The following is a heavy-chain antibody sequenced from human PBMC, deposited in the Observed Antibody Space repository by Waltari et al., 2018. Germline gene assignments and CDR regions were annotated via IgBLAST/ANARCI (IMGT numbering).Heavy chain of an antibody. CDR3: AKGAAVPH. CDR2: ISGSGGSK. CDR1: GFTFSCYA. V-gene: IGHV3-23*04. Sequence: EVPLVKSGGGLIQPGGSVRLSCTASGFTFSCYAMSWVRQALGKGLDGVEAISGSGGSKYYAASVKGRFTISRDNPKNTLYLEMTSLRSEDTAVYYCAKGAAVPHWGQGTLVTVSS. J-gene: IGHJ4*02. D-gene: IGHD6-13*01.